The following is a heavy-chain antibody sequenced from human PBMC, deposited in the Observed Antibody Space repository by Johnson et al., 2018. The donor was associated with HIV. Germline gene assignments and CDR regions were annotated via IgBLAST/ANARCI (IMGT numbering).Heavy chain of an antibody. J-gene: IGHJ3*02. CDR1: GFTFSSYA. CDR3: ATIEAHGAAFDI. D-gene: IGHD4/OR15-4a*01. CDR2: ISGSGGST. Sequence: QMQLVESGGGVVQPGRYLRLSCAASGFTFSSYAMHWVRQAPGKGLESVSAISGSGGSTYYADSVNGRFTISSDHSKNTLYLQMNSLIPADTAAYYCATIEAHGAAFDIWGQGTVVTVSS. V-gene: IGHV3-64*04.